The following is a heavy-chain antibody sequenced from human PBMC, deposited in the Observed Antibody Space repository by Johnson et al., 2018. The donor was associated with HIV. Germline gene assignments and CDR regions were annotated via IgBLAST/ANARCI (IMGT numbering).Heavy chain of an antibody. CDR2: ISYDGSNK. CDR1: GFTFSSYA. Sequence: QVQLVEYGGGVVQPGRSLRLSCAASGFTFSSYAMHWVRQAPGKGLEWVAVISYDGSNKYYADSVKGRFTISRDNSKNTLYLQMNSLRAEDTAVYYCAKDITDQAIWGQGTMVTVSS. V-gene: IGHV3-30*04. CDR3: AKDITDQAI. J-gene: IGHJ3*02.